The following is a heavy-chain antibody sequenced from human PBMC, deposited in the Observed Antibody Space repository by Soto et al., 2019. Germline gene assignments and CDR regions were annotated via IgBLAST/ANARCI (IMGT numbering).Heavy chain of an antibody. V-gene: IGHV4-39*01. CDR3: AKLDTRGPGDC. D-gene: IGHD5-18*01. CDR2: LHSDGNA. J-gene: IGHJ4*02. Sequence: QLELQESGPGLLKPSETLSLTCTVSGDSISGADYRCGWIRQPPGKGLEWIGNLHSDGNADYNPSLKSRVSMSLDTSHSQFSLTMTSVTSADTAVYYCAKLDTRGPGDCWGQGTLVTVSS. CDR1: GDSISGADYR.